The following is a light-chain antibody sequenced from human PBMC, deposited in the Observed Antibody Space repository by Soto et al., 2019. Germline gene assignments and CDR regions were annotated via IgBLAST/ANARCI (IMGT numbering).Light chain of an antibody. CDR1: QSVTSSY. J-gene: IGKJ5*01. CDR2: GAS. Sequence: EIVLTQSPGTLSLSPGERATLSCRASQSVTSSYLTWYQQKPGQAPRLLIYGASTRAAGIPDRFSGSGSGTDFTLTISSLEPEDFAVHYCQQYGKLPITFGQGTRLEIK. CDR3: QQYGKLPIT. V-gene: IGKV3-20*01.